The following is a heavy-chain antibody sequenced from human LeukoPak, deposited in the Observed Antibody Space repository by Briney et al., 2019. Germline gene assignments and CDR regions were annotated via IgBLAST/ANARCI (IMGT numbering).Heavy chain of an antibody. CDR3: GTTEHDSGDY. CDR1: GDSISNSNW. D-gene: IGHD6-25*01. J-gene: IGHJ4*02. CDR2: VYPSWST. Sequence: SETLFLTCAVSGDSISNSNWWTWLRQPPGKGLEWIGEVYPSWSTNYSPSLKSRVTISVDKSKNQFSLTLSSVSAADTAEYFCGTTEHDSGDYWGQGTLVTVSS. V-gene: IGHV4-4*02.